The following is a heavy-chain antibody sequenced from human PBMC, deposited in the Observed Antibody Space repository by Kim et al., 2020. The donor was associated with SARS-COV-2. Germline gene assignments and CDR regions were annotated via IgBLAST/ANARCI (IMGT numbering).Heavy chain of an antibody. D-gene: IGHD3-10*01. CDR2: IRSKAYGGTT. CDR3: TSLVVLLWFGESDY. CDR1: GFTFGDYA. J-gene: IGHJ4*02. V-gene: IGHV3-49*03. Sequence: GGSLRLSCTASGFTFGDYAMSWFRQAPGKGLEWVGFIRSKAYGGTTEYAASVKGRFTISRDDSKSIAYLQMNSLKTEDTAVYYCTSLVVLLWFGESDYWGQGTLVTVSS.